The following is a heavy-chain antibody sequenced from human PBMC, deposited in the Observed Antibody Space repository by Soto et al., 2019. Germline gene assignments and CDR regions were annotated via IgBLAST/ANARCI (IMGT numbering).Heavy chain of an antibody. CDR3: ARGGGLLEWLRQNWFDP. D-gene: IGHD3-3*01. V-gene: IGHV3-21*01. CDR1: GFTFSSYS. CDR2: ISSSSSYI. Sequence: GGSLRLSCAASGFTFSSYSMNWVRQAPGKGLEWVSSISSSSSYIYYADSVKGRFTISRDNAKNSLYLQMNSLRAEDTAVYYCARGGGLLEWLRQNWFDPWGQGTLVTVSS. J-gene: IGHJ5*02.